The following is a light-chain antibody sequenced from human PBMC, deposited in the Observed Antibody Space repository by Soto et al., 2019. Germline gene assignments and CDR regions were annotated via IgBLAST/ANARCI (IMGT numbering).Light chain of an antibody. CDR1: QSVSSSY. V-gene: IGKV3-20*01. Sequence: EIVLTQSPGTLSLSPGERATLSCRASQSVSSSYLAWYQQKPGQAPRLLMYDASSRATGIPDRFSGSGSGTDFTLTISRLEPADFAVYFCQQYGSSPRTFGQGTKVEIK. J-gene: IGKJ1*01. CDR3: QQYGSSPRT. CDR2: DAS.